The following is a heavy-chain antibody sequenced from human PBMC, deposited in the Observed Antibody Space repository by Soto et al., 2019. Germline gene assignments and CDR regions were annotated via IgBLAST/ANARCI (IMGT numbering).Heavy chain of an antibody. D-gene: IGHD2-2*01. CDR3: ARGYCSSTSCHEDF. CDR2: INAGNGNT. J-gene: IGHJ4*02. CDR1: GYTFTSYA. Sequence: ASVKVSCKASGYTFTSYAMHWVRQAPGQRLEWMGWINAGNGNTKYSQKFQGRVTINRDTSASTAYMELSSLRSEDTAIYYCARGYCSSTSCHEDFWGQGTLVTVSS. V-gene: IGHV1-3*01.